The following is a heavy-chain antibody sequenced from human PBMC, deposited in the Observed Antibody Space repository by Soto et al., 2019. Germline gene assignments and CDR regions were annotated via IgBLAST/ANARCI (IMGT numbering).Heavy chain of an antibody. J-gene: IGHJ4*02. D-gene: IGHD2-2*02. CDR1: GGSVSSGSYY. Sequence: SETPSLTCTVSGGSVSSGSYYWSWIRQPPGKGLEWIGYIYYSGSTNYNPSLKSRVTISVDTSKNQFSLKLSSVTAADTAVYYCARSPAAIWYFDYWGQGTLVTVSS. V-gene: IGHV4-61*01. CDR3: ARSPAAIWYFDY. CDR2: IYYSGST.